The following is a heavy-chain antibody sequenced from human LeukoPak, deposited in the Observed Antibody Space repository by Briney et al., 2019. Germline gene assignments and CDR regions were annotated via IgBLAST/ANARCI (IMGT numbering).Heavy chain of an antibody. Sequence: GGSLRLSCAASGFTFSNYDMHWVRQAPGKGLEWVALISYDGSNKYYTDSEKGRFTISRDNSKNTLYLQMNSLETEDTAVYYCAKNRVVFNWNYAYYFDYWGHGTLVTVSS. J-gene: IGHJ4*01. CDR2: ISYDGSNK. D-gene: IGHD1-7*01. CDR3: AKNRVVFNWNYAYYFDY. V-gene: IGHV3-30*18. CDR1: GFTFSNYD.